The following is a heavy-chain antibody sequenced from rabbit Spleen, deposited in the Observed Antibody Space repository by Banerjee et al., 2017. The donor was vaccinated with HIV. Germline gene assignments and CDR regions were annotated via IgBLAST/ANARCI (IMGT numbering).Heavy chain of an antibody. J-gene: IGHJ6*01. Sequence: QEQLVESGGGLVKPEGSLTLTCKASGVSLNDKDVMCWVRQAPGKGLEWIACIYDGDGSTYYASWATGRFTISKTSSTTVTLQMTSLTAADTATYFCARDPGSSFSTYGMDLWGPGTLVTVS. CDR2: IYDGDGST. V-gene: IGHV1S45*01. D-gene: IGHD8-1*01. CDR3: ARDPGSSFSTYGMDL. CDR1: GVSLNDKDV.